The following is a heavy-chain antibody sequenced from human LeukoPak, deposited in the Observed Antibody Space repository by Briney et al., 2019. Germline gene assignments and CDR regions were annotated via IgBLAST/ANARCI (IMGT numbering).Heavy chain of an antibody. CDR3: ARGYYDSSGYYPIPFDY. CDR1: GGSISSYY. CDR2: TYYSGST. Sequence: KPSETLSLTCTVSGGSISSYYWSWIRQPPGKGLEWIGYTYYSGSTNYNPSLKSRVTISVDTSKNQFSLKLSSVTAADTAVYYCARGYYDSSGYYPIPFDYWGQGTLVTVSS. J-gene: IGHJ4*02. D-gene: IGHD3-22*01. V-gene: IGHV4-59*01.